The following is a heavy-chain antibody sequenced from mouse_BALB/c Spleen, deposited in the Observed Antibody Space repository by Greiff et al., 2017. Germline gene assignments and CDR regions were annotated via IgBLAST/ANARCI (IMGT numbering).Heavy chain of an antibody. Sequence: QVQLKESGAELVRPGSSVKISCKASGYAFSSYWMNWVKQRPGQGLEWIGQIYPGDGDTNYNGKFKGKATLTADKSSSTAYMQLSSLTSEDSAVYFCARDDGPYAMDYWGQGTSVTVSS. CDR1: GYAFSSYW. D-gene: IGHD2-3*01. CDR3: ARDDGPYAMDY. CDR2: IYPGDGDT. V-gene: IGHV1-80*01. J-gene: IGHJ4*01.